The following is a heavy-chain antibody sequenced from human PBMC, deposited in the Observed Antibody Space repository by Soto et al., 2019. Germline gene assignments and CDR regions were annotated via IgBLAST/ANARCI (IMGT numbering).Heavy chain of an antibody. CDR1: GFILNRHA. CDR2: IGYRTTNT. Sequence: EVFLLESEGGSAQPGESLRLSCVTSGFILNRHAMSWVRQAPGKGLDWVSVIGYRTTNTHYADSVKGRFTISRDESKNTVYLQMNNLRVEDTAVYYCAKDRGGGWVIDYWGQGTQVTVSS. J-gene: IGHJ4*02. V-gene: IGHV3-23*01. CDR3: AKDRGGGWVIDY. D-gene: IGHD6-19*01.